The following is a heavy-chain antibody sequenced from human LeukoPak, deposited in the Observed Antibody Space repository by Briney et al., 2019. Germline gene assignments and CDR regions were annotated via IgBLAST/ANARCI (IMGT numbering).Heavy chain of an antibody. CDR1: GYTFTSYD. V-gene: IGHV1-8*01. Sequence: GASVKVSCKASGYTFTSYDINWVRQATGQGLEWMGWMNPNSGNTGYTQNFQGRVTMTRSTSINTAYMELNSPKSEDTAVHYCLISASDHYFFDYWGQGTLVTVSS. CDR2: MNPNSGNT. CDR3: LISASDHYFFDY. J-gene: IGHJ4*02. D-gene: IGHD6-13*01.